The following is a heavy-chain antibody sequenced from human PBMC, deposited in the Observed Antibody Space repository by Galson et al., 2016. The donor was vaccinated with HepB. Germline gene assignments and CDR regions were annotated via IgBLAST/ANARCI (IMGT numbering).Heavy chain of an antibody. J-gene: IGHJ5*02. V-gene: IGHV3-11*01. Sequence: SLRLSCAASGFTFSDYYMSWIRQAPGKGLEWVSSISSSGDTIYYADSVKGRFTISRDNAEKSLYLQMNSLRAEDTAVYYSASEETSGWWSAGFDPWGQGTLVTVSS. CDR2: ISSSGDTI. CDR1: GFTFSDYY. D-gene: IGHD6-19*01. CDR3: ASEETSGWWSAGFDP.